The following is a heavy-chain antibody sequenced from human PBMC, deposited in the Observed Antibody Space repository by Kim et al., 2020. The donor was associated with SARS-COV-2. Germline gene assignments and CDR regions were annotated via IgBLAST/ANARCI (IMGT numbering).Heavy chain of an antibody. J-gene: IGHJ6*02. CDR1: GGSISSYY. D-gene: IGHD2-2*01. Sequence: SETLSLTCTVSGGSISSYYWSWIRQPPGKGLEWIGYIYYSGSTNYNPSLKSRVTISVDTSKNQFSLKLSSVTAADTAVYYCAREGVVVPAAPYGKNLNYYYYGMDVWGQGTTVTVSS. CDR2: IYYSGST. CDR3: AREGVVVPAAPYGKNLNYYYYGMDV. V-gene: IGHV4-59*01.